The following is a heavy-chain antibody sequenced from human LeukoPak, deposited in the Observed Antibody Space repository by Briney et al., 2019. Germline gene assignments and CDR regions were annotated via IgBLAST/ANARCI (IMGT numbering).Heavy chain of an antibody. J-gene: IGHJ4*02. CDR1: GFTFSSYA. CDR2: ISGSGGST. CDR3: AKDRSNRMATSYTDY. Sequence: QSGGSLRLSCAASGFTFSSYAMSWVRQAPGKGLEWVSAISGSGGSTYYADSVKGRFTISRDNSKNTLYLQMNSLRAEDTAVYYCAKDRSNRMATSYTDYWGQGTLVTVSS. D-gene: IGHD5-24*01. V-gene: IGHV3-23*01.